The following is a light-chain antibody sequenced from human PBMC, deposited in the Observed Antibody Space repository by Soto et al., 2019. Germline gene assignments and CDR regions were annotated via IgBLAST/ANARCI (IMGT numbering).Light chain of an antibody. CDR3: QPYDFVFVT. CDR1: QDIRND. V-gene: IGKV1-33*01. Sequence: DIPVTQSPSSRSASVGDRVTITCQTSQDIRNDLNWYQQKPGTAPKLLIYDTSNLQPGVPSRFSGSGSGTHFSLTITSLQPEDLATYYCQPYDFVFVTFGQGTRLEI. CDR2: DTS. J-gene: IGKJ5*01.